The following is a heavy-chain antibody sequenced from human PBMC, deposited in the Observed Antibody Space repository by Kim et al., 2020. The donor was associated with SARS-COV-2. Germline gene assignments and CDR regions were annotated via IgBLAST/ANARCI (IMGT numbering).Heavy chain of an antibody. J-gene: IGHJ4*02. Sequence: SETLSLTCTASDGSISSSSYYWGWIRQPPGKGLEWIGSIYHSGSTYYNPSLKSRVTISVDTSKNQFSLKLSSVTAADTAVYYCARQALRELSYLDYWGQGTLVTVSS. V-gene: IGHV4-39*01. CDR1: DGSISSSSYY. CDR3: ARQALRELSYLDY. CDR2: IYHSGST. D-gene: IGHD3-16*02.